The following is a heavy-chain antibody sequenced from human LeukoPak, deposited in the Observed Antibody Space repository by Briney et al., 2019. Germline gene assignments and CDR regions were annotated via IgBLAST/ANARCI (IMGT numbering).Heavy chain of an antibody. D-gene: IGHD3-3*01. Sequence: SETLSLTCAVSGSSISSGYYWDWIRQPPGKGLEWIGSIYHSGSTYYNTSLKGRVTISLDMSKNQFSLRLRSVTAADTAMYYCSRRRYDFWSGSPLDYWGRGTLVTASS. CDR2: IYHSGST. CDR1: GSSISSGYY. V-gene: IGHV4-38-2*01. J-gene: IGHJ4*02. CDR3: SRRRYDFWSGSPLDY.